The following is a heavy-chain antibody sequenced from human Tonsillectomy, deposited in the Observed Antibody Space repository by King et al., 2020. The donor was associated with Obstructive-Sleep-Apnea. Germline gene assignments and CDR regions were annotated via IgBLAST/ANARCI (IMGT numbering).Heavy chain of an antibody. J-gene: IGHJ4*02. V-gene: IGHV3-74*01. CDR2: INSDGGST. CDR3: ARDGGSYSFPMYYFDY. D-gene: IGHD1-26*01. CDR1: GFTFSSYW. Sequence: VQLVESGGGLVQPGGSLRLSCAASGFTFSSYWMHWVRQAPGKGLVWVSRINSDGGSTTYADSVKGRFTISRDNAKNTLYLQMNSLRAEDTAVYYCARDGGSYSFPMYYFDYWGQGTLVTVSS.